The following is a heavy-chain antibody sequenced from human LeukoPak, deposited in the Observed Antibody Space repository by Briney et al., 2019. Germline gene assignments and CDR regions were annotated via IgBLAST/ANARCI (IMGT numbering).Heavy chain of an antibody. J-gene: IGHJ4*02. Sequence: ASVKVSCKASGYTFTSNYIHWVRQAPGQGLEWMGMIYPRDGSTSYAQRFQGRVTVTRDTSTSTVHMELSGLRSEDTAVYYCARDQEGFDYWGQGALVTVSS. V-gene: IGHV1-46*01. CDR1: GYTFTSNY. CDR2: IYPRDGST. CDR3: ARDQEGFDY.